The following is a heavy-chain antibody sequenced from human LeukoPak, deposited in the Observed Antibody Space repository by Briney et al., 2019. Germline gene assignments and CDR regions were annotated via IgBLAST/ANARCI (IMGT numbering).Heavy chain of an antibody. CDR3: ARGDYYDSSGYYAFDI. V-gene: IGHV1-2*02. CDR1: GYTFTSYG. D-gene: IGHD3-22*01. J-gene: IGHJ3*02. Sequence: ASVKVSCKASGYTFTSYGISWVRQAPGQGLEWMGWINPNSGGTNYAQKFQGRVTMTRDTSISTAYMELSRLRSDDTAVYYCARGDYYDSSGYYAFDIWGQGTMVTVSS. CDR2: INPNSGGT.